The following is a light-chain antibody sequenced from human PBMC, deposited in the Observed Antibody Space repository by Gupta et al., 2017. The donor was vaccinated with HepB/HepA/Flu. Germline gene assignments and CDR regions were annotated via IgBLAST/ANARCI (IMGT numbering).Light chain of an antibody. V-gene: IGLV2-23*02. J-gene: IGLJ1*01. CDR2: EVN. CDR1: SNNIGSYDF. Sequence: QSALTQPASVSGSPGQSITISCTGTSNNIGSYDFVSWYQQHPGKAPKLMIYEVNKRPSGVSNRFSGSKSGTTASLTISGLQAGDEAEYYCCSFGPVFGTGTKVTVL. CDR3: CSFGPV.